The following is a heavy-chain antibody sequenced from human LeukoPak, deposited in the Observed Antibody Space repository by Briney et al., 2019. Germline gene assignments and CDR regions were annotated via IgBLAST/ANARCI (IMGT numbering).Heavy chain of an antibody. V-gene: IGHV3-30*04. CDR1: GFTFSSYA. CDR2: IPYDGSNK. CDR3: AKPIAKYSGSYHDAFDI. J-gene: IGHJ3*02. D-gene: IGHD1-26*01. Sequence: GRSLRLSCAASGFTFSSYAMHWVRQAPGKGLEWVAVIPYDGSNKYYADSVKGRFTISRDNSKNTLYLQMNSLRAEDTAVYYCAKPIAKYSGSYHDAFDIWGQGTMVTVSS.